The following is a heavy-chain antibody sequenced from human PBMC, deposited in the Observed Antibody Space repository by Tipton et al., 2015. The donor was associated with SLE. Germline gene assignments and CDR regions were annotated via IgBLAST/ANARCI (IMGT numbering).Heavy chain of an antibody. CDR1: GFSFGSFA. V-gene: IGHV3-33*08. D-gene: IGHD2-21*02. Sequence: SLRLSCVASGFSFGSFAMHWVRQAPGKGLEWVAVIWYDGSNKFHADSVRGRFTISRDNSKNTLYLQMNSLRAEDTAVYYCARELPIYPFDYWGQGTLVTVSS. CDR2: IWYDGSNK. CDR3: ARELPIYPFDY. J-gene: IGHJ4*02.